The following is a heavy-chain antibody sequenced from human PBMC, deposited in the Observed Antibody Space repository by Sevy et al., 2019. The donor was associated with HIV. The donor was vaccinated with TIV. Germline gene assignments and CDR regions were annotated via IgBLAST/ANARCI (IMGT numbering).Heavy chain of an antibody. Sequence: GESLKISCKGSGYSFTSYWIGWVRQMPGKGLEWMGIIYPGDSDTRYSPSFQGQVTISADKSISPAYLKWSSLKASDTAMYYCARRGGYGDPEGRAFDIWGQGTMVTVSS. CDR2: IYPGDSDT. CDR1: GYSFTSYW. J-gene: IGHJ3*02. V-gene: IGHV5-51*01. D-gene: IGHD4-17*01. CDR3: ARRGGYGDPEGRAFDI.